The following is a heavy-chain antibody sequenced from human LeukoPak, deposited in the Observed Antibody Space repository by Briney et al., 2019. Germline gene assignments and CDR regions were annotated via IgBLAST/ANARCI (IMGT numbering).Heavy chain of an antibody. CDR1: GFTFSSYA. Sequence: GGSLRLSCAASGFTFSSYAMHWVRQAPGKGLKWLAVISYDGINKYYADSVKGRFTISRDNSKNTLYLQMNSLRAEDTAVYYCAREGGSYRKSTIKGKSFFDYWGQGTLVTVSS. J-gene: IGHJ4*02. V-gene: IGHV3-30*04. D-gene: IGHD2-15*01. CDR2: ISYDGINK. CDR3: AREGGSYRKSTIKGKSFFDY.